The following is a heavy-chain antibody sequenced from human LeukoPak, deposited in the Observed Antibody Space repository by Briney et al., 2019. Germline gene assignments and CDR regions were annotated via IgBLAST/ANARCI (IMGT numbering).Heavy chain of an antibody. D-gene: IGHD3-10*01. CDR2: IRYDGSNK. CDR1: GFTFSSYG. CDR3: AKEEADEYYYGSGSFYYFDY. J-gene: IGHJ4*02. V-gene: IGHV3-30*02. Sequence: GGSLRLSCAASGFTFSSYGMHWVRQAPGKGLEWVAFIRYDGSNKYYADSVKGRFTISRDNSKNTLYLQMNSLRAEDTAVYYCAKEEADEYYYGSGSFYYFDYWGQGTLVTVSS.